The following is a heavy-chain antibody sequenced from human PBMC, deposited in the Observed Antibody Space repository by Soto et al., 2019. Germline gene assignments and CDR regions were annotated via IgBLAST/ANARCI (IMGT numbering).Heavy chain of an antibody. CDR2: INHSGST. CDR3: ARGIAVAAITHFDY. Sequence: SETLSLTCAVYGGSFSGYYWTWIRQPPGTGLEWIGEINHSGSTNYNPSLKSRVTISVDTSKNQFSLKLTPVTAADTAVYYCARGIAVAAITHFDYWGQGTLVTVS. V-gene: IGHV4-34*01. J-gene: IGHJ4*02. D-gene: IGHD6-19*01. CDR1: GGSFSGYY.